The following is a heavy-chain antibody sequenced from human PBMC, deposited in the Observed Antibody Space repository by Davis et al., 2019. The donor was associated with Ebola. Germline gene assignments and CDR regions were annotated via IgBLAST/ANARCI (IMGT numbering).Heavy chain of an antibody. V-gene: IGHV4-38-2*02. D-gene: IGHD3-3*01. CDR3: AREVGVVVRFDP. Sequence: MPSETLSLTRTVSGSSISRGYYWGWIRKPPGKGLEWIGSTFHSGSPYYNPSLKSRVTISVDTSKNQFSLKLTSVTAADTAVYYCAREVGVVVRFDPWGQGTLVTVSS. J-gene: IGHJ5*02. CDR1: GSSISRGYY. CDR2: TFHSGSP.